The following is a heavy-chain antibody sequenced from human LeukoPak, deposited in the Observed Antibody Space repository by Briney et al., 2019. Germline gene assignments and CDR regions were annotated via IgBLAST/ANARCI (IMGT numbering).Heavy chain of an antibody. V-gene: IGHV5-51*01. CDR2: IYPGDSDT. CDR3: ARRAGIAVADSFDY. J-gene: IGHJ4*02. D-gene: IGHD6-19*01. Sequence: GGSLRLSCAASGYSFTSYWIGWVRQMPGKGLEWMGIIYPGDSDTRYSPSFQGQVTISADKSISTAYLQWSSLKASDTAMYYCARRAGIAVADSFDYWGQGTLVTVSS. CDR1: GYSFTSYW.